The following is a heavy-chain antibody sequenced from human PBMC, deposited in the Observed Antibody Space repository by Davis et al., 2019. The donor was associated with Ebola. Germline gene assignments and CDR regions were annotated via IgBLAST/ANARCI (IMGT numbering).Heavy chain of an antibody. CDR2: INHSGST. CDR3: ARGSRRYSSTLRINWFDP. D-gene: IGHD6-13*01. V-gene: IGHV4-34*01. Sequence: MPSETLSLTCAVYGGSFSGYHWSWIRQPPGKGLEWIGEINHSGSTNYNPSLKSRVTISVDTSKNQFSLKLSSVTAADTAVYYCARGSRRYSSTLRINWFDPWGQGTLVTVSS. CDR1: GGSFSGYH. J-gene: IGHJ5*02.